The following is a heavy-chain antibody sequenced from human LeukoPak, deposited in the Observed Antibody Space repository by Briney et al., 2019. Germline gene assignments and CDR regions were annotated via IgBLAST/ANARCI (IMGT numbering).Heavy chain of an antibody. CDR2: IYYSGST. J-gene: IGHJ4*02. D-gene: IGHD3-16*01. Sequence: PSETLSLTCTVSGGSISSSSYYWGWIRQPPGKGLESIGSIYYSGSTYYNPSLKSRVTISVDTSKNQFSLKLSSVTAADTAVYYCARLSLGHYFDYWGQGTLVTVSS. V-gene: IGHV4-39*01. CDR3: ARLSLGHYFDY. CDR1: GGSISSSSYY.